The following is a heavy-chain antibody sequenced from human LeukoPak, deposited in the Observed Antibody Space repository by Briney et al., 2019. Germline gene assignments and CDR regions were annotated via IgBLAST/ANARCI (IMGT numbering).Heavy chain of an antibody. CDR2: IYYSGST. CDR1: GGSISSSSYY. V-gene: IGHV4-39*07. J-gene: IGHJ4*02. Sequence: PSETLSLTCTVPGGSISSSSYYWGWIRQPPGTGLEWIGSIYYSGSTYYNPSLKSRVTISVDTSKNQFSLKLSSVTAADTAVYYCARSKLDSSGYYTIFDYWGQGTLVTVSS. CDR3: ARSKLDSSGYYTIFDY. D-gene: IGHD3-22*01.